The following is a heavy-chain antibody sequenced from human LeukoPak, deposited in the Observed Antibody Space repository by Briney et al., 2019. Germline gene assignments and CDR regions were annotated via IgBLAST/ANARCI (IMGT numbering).Heavy chain of an antibody. CDR3: ARAGYDILTGYDYFDY. Sequence: GGSLRLSCAASGFTFSSYSMNWVRQAPGKGLEWVSSISSSSSYIYYADSVKGRFTISRDNAKNSLYLQMNSLRAEDTAVYYCARAGYDILTGYDYFDYWGQGTLVTVSS. V-gene: IGHV3-21*01. D-gene: IGHD3-9*01. CDR1: GFTFSSYS. J-gene: IGHJ4*02. CDR2: ISSSSSYI.